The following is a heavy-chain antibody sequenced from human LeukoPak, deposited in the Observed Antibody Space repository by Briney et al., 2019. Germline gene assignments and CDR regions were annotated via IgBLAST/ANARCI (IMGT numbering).Heavy chain of an antibody. CDR2: IYYSGST. J-gene: IGHJ4*02. Sequence: SETLSLTCTVSGGSISSSSYYWGWIRQPPGKGLEWIGSIYYSGSTYYNPSLKSRVTISVDTSKNQFSLKLSSVTAADTAVYYCAMETGDGTSFEYWGQGTLVTVSS. CDR1: GGSISSSSYY. D-gene: IGHD6-19*01. CDR3: AMETGDGTSFEY. V-gene: IGHV4-39*07.